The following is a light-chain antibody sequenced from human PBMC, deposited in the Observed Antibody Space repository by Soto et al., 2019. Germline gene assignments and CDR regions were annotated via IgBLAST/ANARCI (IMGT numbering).Light chain of an antibody. CDR2: DVS. CDR1: SSDVGGYNY. CDR3: SSYTSSIFYV. Sequence: QSALTQPASVSGSPGQSITISCTGTSSDVGGYNYVSWYQQHPGKAPKLMIYDVSNRPSGFSNRFSGSKSGNTASLTISGLQAEDEADYYCSSYTSSIFYVFGTGTKVTVL. V-gene: IGLV2-14*01. J-gene: IGLJ1*01.